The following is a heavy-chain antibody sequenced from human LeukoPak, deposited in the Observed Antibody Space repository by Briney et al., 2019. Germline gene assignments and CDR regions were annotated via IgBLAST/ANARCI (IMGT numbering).Heavy chain of an antibody. Sequence: PSETLSLTCSVSGDSISTSSYYWGWIRQPPGKGLEWIGTIYYSGSTYYNPSLTSRVTISVDTSKNQFSLKLSSVTAADTAVYYCARLPIVATITDTSRGGGWFDPWGQGTLVTVSS. D-gene: IGHD5-12*01. CDR3: ARLPIVATITDTSRGGGWFDP. CDR2: IYYSGST. V-gene: IGHV4-39*01. CDR1: GDSISTSSYY. J-gene: IGHJ5*02.